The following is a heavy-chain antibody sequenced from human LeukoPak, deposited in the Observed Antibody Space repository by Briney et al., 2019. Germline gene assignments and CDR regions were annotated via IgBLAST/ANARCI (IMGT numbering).Heavy chain of an antibody. CDR2: IIPIFGTA. Sequence: GASVKVSCKASGGTFSSYAISWVRQAPGQGLEWMGGIIPIFGTANYAQKFQGRVTITADESTSTAYMELSSLRSEDTAVYYCARDKAGYYYDSSGYSYWGQGTLVTVSS. V-gene: IGHV1-69*13. CDR1: GGTFSSYA. D-gene: IGHD3-22*01. J-gene: IGHJ4*02. CDR3: ARDKAGYYYDSSGYSY.